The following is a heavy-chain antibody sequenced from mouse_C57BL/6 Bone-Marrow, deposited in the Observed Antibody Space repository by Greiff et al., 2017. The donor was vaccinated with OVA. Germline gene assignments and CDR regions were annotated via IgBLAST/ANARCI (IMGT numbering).Heavy chain of an antibody. D-gene: IGHD2-5*01. CDR2: IYPRSGNT. V-gene: IGHV1-81*01. Sequence: VQLQQSGAELARPGASVKLSCKASGYTFTSYGISWVKQRTGQGLEWIGEIYPRSGNTYYNEKFKGKATLTADQSSSTAYMELRSLTSEDFAVYFCARWYSNYNFDYWGQGTTLTVSS. CDR3: ARWYSNYNFDY. CDR1: GYTFTSYG. J-gene: IGHJ2*01.